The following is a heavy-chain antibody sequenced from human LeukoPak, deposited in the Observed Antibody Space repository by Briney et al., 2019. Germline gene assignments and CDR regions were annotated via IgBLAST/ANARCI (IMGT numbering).Heavy chain of an antibody. CDR3: ARARAGGYYLGRFDP. J-gene: IGHJ5*02. CDR2: INPSGGST. V-gene: IGHV1-46*01. Sequence: ASVKVSCKASGYTFTSYYMHWVRQAPGQGLEWMGIINPSGGSTSYAQKFQGRVTMTRDTSTSTVYMELSSLRSEDTAVYYCARARAGGYYLGRFDPWGQGTLVTVSS. D-gene: IGHD3-22*01. CDR1: GYTFTSYY.